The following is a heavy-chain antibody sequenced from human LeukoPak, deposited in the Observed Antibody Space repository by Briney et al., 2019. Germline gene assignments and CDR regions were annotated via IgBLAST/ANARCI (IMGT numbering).Heavy chain of an antibody. D-gene: IGHD3-22*01. CDR3: AREYSRPLEFQHYFDL. CDR1: GASMNSHH. V-gene: IGHV4-59*11. J-gene: IGHJ4*02. CDR2: IYHKGDT. Sequence: SETLSLTCSVSGASMNSHHWSWPRHPPGGGLEGIGYIYHKGDTSYNPSLHRRVTLSVDTSKNQFSLKLRSVTAADSAIYYCAREYSRPLEFQHYFDLWGQGIAVTVRS.